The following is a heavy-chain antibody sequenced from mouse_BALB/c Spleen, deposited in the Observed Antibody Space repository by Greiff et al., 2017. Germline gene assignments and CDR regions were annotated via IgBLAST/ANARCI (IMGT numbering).Heavy chain of an antibody. CDR3: TRGNYYGSSSDWFAY. D-gene: IGHD1-1*01. CDR2: INPSNGGT. J-gene: IGHJ3*01. Sequence: QVQLQQPGAELVKPGASVKLSCKASGYTFTSYWMHWVKQRPGQGLEWIGEINPSNGGTNFNEKFKSKATLTVDKSSSTAYMQLSSLTSEDSAVYYCTRGNYYGSSSDWFAYWGQGTLVTVSA. V-gene: IGHV1S81*02. CDR1: GYTFTSYW.